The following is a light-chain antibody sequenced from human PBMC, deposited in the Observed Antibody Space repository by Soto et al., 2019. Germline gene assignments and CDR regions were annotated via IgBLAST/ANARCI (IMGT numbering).Light chain of an antibody. Sequence: QSALTQPPSVSGSPGQSVAISCTGTSSDVGSYNRVAWYQQPPGTAPKLMISEVNNRPSGVPDRFSGSESGNTASLTISGLQAEDEADYYCSSYTSSNTYVFGTGTKLTVL. J-gene: IGLJ1*01. CDR3: SSYTSSNTYV. CDR1: SSDVGSYNR. CDR2: EVN. V-gene: IGLV2-18*02.